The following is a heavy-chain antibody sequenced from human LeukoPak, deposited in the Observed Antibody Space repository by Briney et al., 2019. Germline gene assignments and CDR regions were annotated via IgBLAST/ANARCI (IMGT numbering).Heavy chain of an antibody. Sequence: PGGSLRLSCAASGFTFSIYWMTWVRQAPGKGLEWVSAISGSGGSTYYADSVKGRFTISRDNSKNTLYLQMNSLRANDTAVYYCAKDDSSGPQEFSYHSMDVWGQGTPVTVSS. CDR2: ISGSGGST. CDR1: GFTFSIYW. V-gene: IGHV3-23*01. J-gene: IGHJ6*02. CDR3: AKDDSSGPQEFSYHSMDV. D-gene: IGHD3-22*01.